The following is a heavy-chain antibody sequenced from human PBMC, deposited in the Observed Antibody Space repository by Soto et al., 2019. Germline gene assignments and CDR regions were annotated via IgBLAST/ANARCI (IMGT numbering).Heavy chain of an antibody. V-gene: IGHV4-34*01. CDR1: GGSFSDYY. Sequence: QEQLQQWGAGLLKPSETLSLTCAVFGGSFSDYYWNWIRQSPEKGLEWIGEINHGGNTNFNPSLKSPVTISIDTSKNQCSLKLNSVPAADTAVYYCAIGYCTTSNCYDKDWFAPWGQGTRVTVSS. J-gene: IGHJ5*02. CDR2: INHGGNT. D-gene: IGHD2-2*01. CDR3: AIGYCTTSNCYDKDWFAP.